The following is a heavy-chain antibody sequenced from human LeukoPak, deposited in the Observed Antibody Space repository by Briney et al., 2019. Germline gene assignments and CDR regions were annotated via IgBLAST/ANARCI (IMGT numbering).Heavy chain of an antibody. CDR3: ARGPPLYYDILTGVFDD. CDR1: GYTCTGYY. J-gene: IGHJ4*02. V-gene: IGHV1-2*06. D-gene: IGHD3-9*01. CDR2: INPNSGGT. Sequence: GASVKVSCKASGYTCTGYYMHWVRQAPGQGLEWMGRINPNSGGTNYAQKFQGRVTMTRDTSISTAYMELSRLRSDDTAVYYCARGPPLYYDILTGVFDDWGQGTLVTVSS.